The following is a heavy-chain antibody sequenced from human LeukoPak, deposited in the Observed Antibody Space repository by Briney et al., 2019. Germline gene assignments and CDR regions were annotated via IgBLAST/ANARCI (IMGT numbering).Heavy chain of an antibody. CDR3: ARGSGSYHLVYFDY. D-gene: IGHD1-26*01. V-gene: IGHV1-2*02. Sequence: GASVKVSCKASGYTFTGYYMHWVRQAPGQGLEWMGWINPNSGGTNYAQKFQGRVTMTRDTSISTAYMELSRLRSDDTAVYYCARGSGSYHLVYFDYWGQGTLVIVSS. J-gene: IGHJ4*02. CDR1: GYTFTGYY. CDR2: INPNSGGT.